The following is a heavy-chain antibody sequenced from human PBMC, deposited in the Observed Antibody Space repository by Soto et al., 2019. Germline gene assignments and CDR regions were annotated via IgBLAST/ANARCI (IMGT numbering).Heavy chain of an antibody. V-gene: IGHV1-18*04. J-gene: IGHJ5*02. CDR2: ISAYSGST. CDR1: GYTFTNYP. Sequence: VKVSCKTSGYTFTNYPITWVRQAPGQGLEWVGWISAYSGSTNYAQNLQGRVTMTTDTFTSTVYMELRSLRYDDTAVYYCARDLLCSSTSCHRRSYNWFDPWGQGTLVTVSS. D-gene: IGHD2-2*01. CDR3: ARDLLCSSTSCHRRSYNWFDP.